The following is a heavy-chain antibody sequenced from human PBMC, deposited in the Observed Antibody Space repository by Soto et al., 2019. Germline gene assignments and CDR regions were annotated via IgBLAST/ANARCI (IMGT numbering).Heavy chain of an antibody. D-gene: IGHD3-10*01. CDR3: ARGWSSSN. V-gene: IGHV4-39*07. J-gene: IGHJ4*02. CDR1: GGSISSSSSS. Sequence: ETLSLTCTVSGGSISSSSSSWGWIRQPPGKGLEWLGIISYSGSTNYSPSLKSRVTISVDTSKNQFSLKLSSVTAADTAVYYCARGWSSSNWGQGTLVTVS. CDR2: ISYSGST.